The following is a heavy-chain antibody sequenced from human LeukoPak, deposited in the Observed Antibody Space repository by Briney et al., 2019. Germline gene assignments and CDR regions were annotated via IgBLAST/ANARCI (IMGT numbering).Heavy chain of an antibody. V-gene: IGHV4-59*11. CDR3: AGSGGLANTGAVFDY. D-gene: IGHD3-10*01. Sequence: SETLSLTCIVSGDSTTNHYWSLIRRPPGKGLEWIGYIYYNGIINYNPSLKSRVTISVDTSRNQFSVKLNSVTAADTAVYYCAGSGGLANTGAVFDYWGQGTLVTVSS. CDR2: IYYNGII. J-gene: IGHJ4*02. CDR1: GDSTTNHY.